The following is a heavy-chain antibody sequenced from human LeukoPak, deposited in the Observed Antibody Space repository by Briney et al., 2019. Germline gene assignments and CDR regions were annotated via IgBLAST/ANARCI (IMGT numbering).Heavy chain of an antibody. D-gene: IGHD6-13*01. CDR1: GFTFNIYG. CDR2: ISSGGDRT. CDR3: AKRHPLAAAATSYLDN. V-gene: IGHV3-23*01. Sequence: PGGSLRLSCAASGFTFNIYGMSWVRQAPGKGLEWVSTISSGGDRTYYADSVKGRFTISRDNSKNTLYLQMDSLRVDDTAVYYCAKRHPLAAAATSYLDNWGQGTLVTVSS. J-gene: IGHJ4*02.